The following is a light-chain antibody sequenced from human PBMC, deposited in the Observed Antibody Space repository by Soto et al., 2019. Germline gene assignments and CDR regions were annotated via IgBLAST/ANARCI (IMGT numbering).Light chain of an antibody. CDR1: SSNIGAGYD. V-gene: IGLV1-40*01. J-gene: IGLJ1*01. CDR3: QSYDSSLSRV. Sequence: QSALTQPPSVSGAPGQRITISCTGSSSNIGAGYDVHWYQQLPGTAPKLLIYGNNNRPSGVPDRFSGSKSGSSASLAITGLQAEDEADYYCQSYDSSLSRVFGTGTKLTVL. CDR2: GNN.